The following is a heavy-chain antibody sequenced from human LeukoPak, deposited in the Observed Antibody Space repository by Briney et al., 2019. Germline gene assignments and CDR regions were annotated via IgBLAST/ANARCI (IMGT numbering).Heavy chain of an antibody. D-gene: IGHD6-13*01. Sequence: PSETLSLTCTVSGGSISSSSYYWGWIRQPPGKGLEWIGSIYYSGSTYYNPSLKSRVTISVDTSKNQFSLKLSSVTAADTAVYYCARHGRTYSSRKPAFGYWGQGTLVTVSS. J-gene: IGHJ4*02. CDR1: GGSISSSSYY. CDR2: IYYSGST. V-gene: IGHV4-39*01. CDR3: ARHGRTYSSRKPAFGY.